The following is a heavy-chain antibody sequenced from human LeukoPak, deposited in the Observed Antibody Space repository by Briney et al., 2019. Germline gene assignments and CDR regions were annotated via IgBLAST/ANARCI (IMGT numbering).Heavy chain of an antibody. D-gene: IGHD2-15*01. J-gene: IGHJ4*02. Sequence: PGGSLRLSCAASGFSFSSYEMNWVRQAPGKGLEWVSYISSSGRTIYYADSVKGRFTISRDNAKGSLYLQMNSLRAEDTAVYYCARVRGGCSGDNCYSDYWGQGTLVTVSS. CDR2: ISSSGRTI. V-gene: IGHV3-48*03. CDR3: ARVRGGCSGDNCYSDY. CDR1: GFSFSSYE.